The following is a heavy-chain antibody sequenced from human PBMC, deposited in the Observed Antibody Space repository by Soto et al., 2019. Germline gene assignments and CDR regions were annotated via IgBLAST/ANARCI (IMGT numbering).Heavy chain of an antibody. J-gene: IGHJ3*02. CDR3: ARDRVPPRTPASMIVVVDAFDI. Sequence: SVKVSCKASGGTFSSYAISWVRQAPGQGLEWMGGIIPIFGTANYAQKFQGRVTITADESTSTAYMELSSLRSEDTAVYYCARDRVPPRTPASMIVVVDAFDIWGQGTMVTVSS. CDR2: IIPIFGTA. D-gene: IGHD3-22*01. V-gene: IGHV1-69*13. CDR1: GGTFSSYA.